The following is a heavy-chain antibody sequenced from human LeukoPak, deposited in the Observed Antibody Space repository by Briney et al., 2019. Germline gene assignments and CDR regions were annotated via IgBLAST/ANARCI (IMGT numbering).Heavy chain of an antibody. V-gene: IGHV5-51*01. CDR3: ARLWGSGDYFDY. D-gene: IGHD7-27*01. CDR1: GYSFTSYW. CDR2: ISPAHSDT. Sequence: GGALQISLKGSGYSFTSYWIGWGRRGPGKGGGGRGIISPAHSDTSYTPSFQAQVTISAPKSITTAYLQCSSLKASPTAMYYCARLWGSGDYFDYWGQGTLVTVSS. J-gene: IGHJ4*02.